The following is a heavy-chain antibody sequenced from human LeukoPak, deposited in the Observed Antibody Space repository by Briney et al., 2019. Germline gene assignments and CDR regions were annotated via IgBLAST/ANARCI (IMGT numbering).Heavy chain of an antibody. CDR1: GFIFSSYS. Sequence: GGSLRLSCAASGFIFSSYSMIWVRQAPGKGLGWVSYISSSSSTIYYADSVKGRFTISRDNAKNSLYLQMNSLRAEDTAVYYCARVGNSSGWQYYIDYWGQGTLVTVSS. D-gene: IGHD6-19*01. J-gene: IGHJ4*02. V-gene: IGHV3-48*01. CDR3: ARVGNSSGWQYYIDY. CDR2: ISSSSSTI.